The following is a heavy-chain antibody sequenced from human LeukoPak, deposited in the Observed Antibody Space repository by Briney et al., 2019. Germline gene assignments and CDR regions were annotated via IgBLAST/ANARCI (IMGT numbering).Heavy chain of an antibody. CDR2: IYYSGST. CDR3: ARGWYSSPLNNWFDP. J-gene: IGHJ5*02. V-gene: IGHV4-59*01. CDR1: GGSISSYY. D-gene: IGHD6-13*01. Sequence: SQTLSLTCTVSGGSISSYYWSWIRQPPGKGLEWIGYIYYSGSTNYNPSLKSRVTISVDRYKNQFSLKLSSVTAADTAVYYCARGWYSSPLNNWFDPWGQGTLVTVSS.